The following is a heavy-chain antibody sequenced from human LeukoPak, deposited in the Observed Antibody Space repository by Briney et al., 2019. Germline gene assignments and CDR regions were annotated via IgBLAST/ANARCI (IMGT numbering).Heavy chain of an antibody. V-gene: IGHV3-23*01. CDR3: AKERGELAVAGTGGDY. D-gene: IGHD6-19*01. J-gene: IGHJ4*02. Sequence: PGGSLRLSCAASGFTFSSYAMSWVRQSPGKGLEWVSAISTSGGTTYYADSVKGRFTISRDNSKNTLYLQVNSLRAEDTAVYYCAKERGELAVAGTGGDYWGQGTLVTVSS. CDR1: GFTFSSYA. CDR2: ISTSGGTT.